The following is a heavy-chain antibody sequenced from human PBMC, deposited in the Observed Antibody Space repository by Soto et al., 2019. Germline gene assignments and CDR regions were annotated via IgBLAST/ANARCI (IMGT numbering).Heavy chain of an antibody. D-gene: IGHD1-26*01. CDR3: ASGIAGKDYGY. Sequence: SETLSLTCTVAGGSISSSSYYWGWIRQPPGKGLEWIGSIYHSGSTNYNPSLKSRVTISVDKSKNQFSLKLSSVTAADTAVYYCASGIAGKDYGYWGQGTLVTVSS. CDR2: IYHSGST. J-gene: IGHJ4*02. CDR1: GGSISSSSYY. V-gene: IGHV4-39*07.